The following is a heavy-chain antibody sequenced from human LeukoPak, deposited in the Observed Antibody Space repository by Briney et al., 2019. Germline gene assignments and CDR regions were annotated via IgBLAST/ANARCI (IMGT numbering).Heavy chain of an antibody. D-gene: IGHD1-26*01. CDR1: GGSFSGYY. CDR2: IYYSGST. J-gene: IGHJ1*01. V-gene: IGHV4-59*01. Sequence: PSETLSLTCAVYGGSFSGYYWSWIRQPPGKGLEWIGYIYYSGSTNYNPSLKSRVTISVDTPKNQFSLKLSSVTAADTAVYYCARDPGRSGSYYLPVYFQHWGQGTLVTVSS. CDR3: ARDPGRSGSYYLPVYFQH.